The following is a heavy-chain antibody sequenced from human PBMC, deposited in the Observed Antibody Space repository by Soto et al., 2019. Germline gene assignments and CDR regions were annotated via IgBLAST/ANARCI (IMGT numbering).Heavy chain of an antibody. V-gene: IGHV3-30-3*01. D-gene: IGHD6-19*01. CDR2: ISYDGNKK. J-gene: IGHJ4*02. Sequence: GGSLRLSCTASGFTFGDYAMSWFRQAPGKGLEWVSVISYDGNKKLYGDSVKGRFSISRDTSKNTVYLQMNSLRPEDTAVYYCARSIAVAGLDYWGQGTLVTVSS. CDR3: ARSIAVAGLDY. CDR1: GFTFGDYA.